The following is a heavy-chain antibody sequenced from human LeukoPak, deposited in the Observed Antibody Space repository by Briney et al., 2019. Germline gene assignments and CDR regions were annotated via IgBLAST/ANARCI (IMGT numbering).Heavy chain of an antibody. Sequence: GAPVKVSCKASGYTFTSYAMHWVRQAPGQGLEWMGWITPSGGTNYPQKFQGRVAITRDTSITTAYMDLSRLRSDDTAVYYCARSSRYDIWTGYPYWGQGALVTVSP. CDR3: ARSSRYDIWTGYPY. J-gene: IGHJ4*02. CDR1: GYTFTSYA. V-gene: IGHV1-2*02. CDR2: ITPSGGT. D-gene: IGHD3-9*01.